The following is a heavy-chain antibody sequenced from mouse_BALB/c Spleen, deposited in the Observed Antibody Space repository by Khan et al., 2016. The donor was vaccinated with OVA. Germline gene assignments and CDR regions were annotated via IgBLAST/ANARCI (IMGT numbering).Heavy chain of an antibody. D-gene: IGHD2-3*01. J-gene: IGHJ4*01. Sequence: VQLKQSGPGLVKPSQSLSLTCTVTGYSITSDYAWNWIRQFPGNKLEWMGYISYSGSTSYNPSLKSRISITRDTSKNQFFLQLNSVTTEDTATXCGARDGYRYNYAMDYWGQGTSVTVSS. CDR3: ARDGYRYNYAMDY. V-gene: IGHV3-2*02. CDR1: GYSITSDYA. CDR2: ISYSGST.